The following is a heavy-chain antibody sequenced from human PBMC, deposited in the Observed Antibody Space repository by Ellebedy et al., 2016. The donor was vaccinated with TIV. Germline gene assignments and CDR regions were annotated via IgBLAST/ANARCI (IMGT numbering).Heavy chain of an antibody. CDR1: GGSITTGGYY. V-gene: IGHV4-31*03. CDR3: AGERGDTALFRVLVF. Sequence: MPSETPSLTCTVSGGSITTGGYYWSWIRQYPGKGLEWIGFIYHDGGIYYNPSLKSRVSILLDTSENQFSLRLDSVTAADTAVYYCAGERGDTALFRVLVFWGQGTLVTVSS. CDR2: IYHDGGI. J-gene: IGHJ4*02. D-gene: IGHD5-18*01.